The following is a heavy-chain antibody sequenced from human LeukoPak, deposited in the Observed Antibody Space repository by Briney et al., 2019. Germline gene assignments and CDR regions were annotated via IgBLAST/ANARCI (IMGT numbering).Heavy chain of an antibody. CDR1: GASISNSRDY. Sequence: SETLSLTCTVSGASISNSRDYWGWIRQPPGKGLEWIGSIFFSGSTYYNPSLKSRAAISVDSSKNQFSLKLSSVTAADTAFYYCARHVEIAVAGPIEYWGQGTLVPVSS. CDR3: ARHVEIAVAGPIEY. D-gene: IGHD6-19*01. J-gene: IGHJ4*02. CDR2: IFFSGST. V-gene: IGHV4-39*01.